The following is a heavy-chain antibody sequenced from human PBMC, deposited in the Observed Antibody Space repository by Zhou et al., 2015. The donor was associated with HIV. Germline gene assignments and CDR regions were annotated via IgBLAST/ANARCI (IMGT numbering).Heavy chain of an antibody. Sequence: QVQLVQSGAEVKKPGSSVKVSCKASGGTFSSYAISWVRQAPGQGLEWMGGIIPIFGTANYAQKFQGRVTIIADESTSTAYMELSSLRSEDTAVYYCARTYYYDSSGYYGNAFDIWGQGTMVTVSS. J-gene: IGHJ3*02. V-gene: IGHV1-69*01. CDR1: GGTFSSYA. CDR3: ARTYYYDSSGYYGNAFDI. CDR2: IIPIFGTA. D-gene: IGHD3-22*01.